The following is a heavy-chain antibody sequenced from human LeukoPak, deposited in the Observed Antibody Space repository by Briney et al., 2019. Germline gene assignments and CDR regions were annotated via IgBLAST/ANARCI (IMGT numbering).Heavy chain of an antibody. V-gene: IGHV4-34*01. D-gene: IGHD1-1*01. J-gene: IGHJ4*02. CDR1: GGSFSGYY. CDR3: ARGLERWYYNY. Sequence: PSETLSLTCAVYGGSFSGYYWNWIRQPPGKGLEWIGEINHSGNTNYNPSLKSRVTISVDMSKNQFSLKLSSVTAADTAVYYCARGLERWYYNYWGQGTLVTVSS. CDR2: INHSGNT.